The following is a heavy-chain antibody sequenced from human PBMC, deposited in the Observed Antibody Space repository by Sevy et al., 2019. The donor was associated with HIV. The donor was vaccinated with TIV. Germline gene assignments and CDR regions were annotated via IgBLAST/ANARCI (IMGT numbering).Heavy chain of an antibody. CDR1: GGTFSSYA. CDR3: ARGLNPGSYYKPKILDDAFDI. V-gene: IGHV1-69*13. D-gene: IGHD3-10*01. Sequence: ASVKVSCKASGGTFSSYAISWVRQAPGQGLEWMGRIIPIFGTANYAQKFQGRVTITADESTSTAYMELSSLRSEDTAVDYCARGLNPGSYYKPKILDDAFDIWGQGTMVTVSS. J-gene: IGHJ3*02. CDR2: IIPIFGTA.